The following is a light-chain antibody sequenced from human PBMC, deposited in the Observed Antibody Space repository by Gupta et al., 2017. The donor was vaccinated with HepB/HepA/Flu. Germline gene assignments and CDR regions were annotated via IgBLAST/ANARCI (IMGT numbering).Light chain of an antibody. CDR2: RDT. CDR3: AAWDDSLHGFYV. Sequence: SNIGSNIVNWYQKFPGMAPKLLIYRDTQRPSGVSDRFSASKSGTSASLAISGLQSEDEADYYCAAWDDSLHGFYVFGTGTKVSV. CDR1: SNIGSNI. V-gene: IGLV1-44*01. J-gene: IGLJ1*01.